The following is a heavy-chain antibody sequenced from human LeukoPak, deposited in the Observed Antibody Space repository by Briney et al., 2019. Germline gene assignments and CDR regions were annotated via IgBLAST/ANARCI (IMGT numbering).Heavy chain of an antibody. V-gene: IGHV4-39*01. CDR2: IYYTGST. D-gene: IGHD3-22*01. Sequence: SETLSLTCTVSGGSISSSSFYWGWIRQPPGKGLEWIGTIYYTGSTYYNPSLKSRVTVSIDTSKNQFSLRLSSVTAADTAVYFCASASNYFDILFWGQGTLVTVSS. CDR1: GGSISSSSFY. J-gene: IGHJ4*02. CDR3: ASASNYFDILF.